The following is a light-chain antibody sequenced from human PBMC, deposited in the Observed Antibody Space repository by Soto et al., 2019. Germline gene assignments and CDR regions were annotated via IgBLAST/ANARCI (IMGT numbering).Light chain of an antibody. CDR2: WAS. J-gene: IGKJ1*01. CDR1: QSILDRSKNKYY. Sequence: DIVMTQSPDSLAVSLGERATFNCKSSQSILDRSKNKYYLAWYQQKSGQPPKLLIYWASLRESGVPDRFTGSGSGTDFTLTISRLQAEDVAVYCCQQYFTSPWTFGQGTKVEI. V-gene: IGKV4-1*01. CDR3: QQYFTSPWT.